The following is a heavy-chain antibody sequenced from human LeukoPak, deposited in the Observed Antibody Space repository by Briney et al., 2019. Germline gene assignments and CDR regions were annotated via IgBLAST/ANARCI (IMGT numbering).Heavy chain of an antibody. CDR1: GYSFTSYW. V-gene: IGHV5-51*01. Sequence: GESLQISCKGSGYSFTSYWIGWVRQMPGKGLEWMGIIYPGDSDTRYSPSFQGQVTISADKSISTAYLQWSSLKASDTAMYYCARRHYYDSSGYYPPDYWGQGTLVTVSS. CDR2: IYPGDSDT. J-gene: IGHJ4*02. D-gene: IGHD3-22*01. CDR3: ARRHYYDSSGYYPPDY.